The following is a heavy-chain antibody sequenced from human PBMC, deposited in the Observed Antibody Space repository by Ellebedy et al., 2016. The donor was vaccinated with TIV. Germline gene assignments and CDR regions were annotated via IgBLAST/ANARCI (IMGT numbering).Heavy chain of an antibody. V-gene: IGHV3-74*01. CDR3: ASMVPFDY. CDR1: GFTFSSYW. Sequence: GESLKISCAASGFTFSSYWMHWVRQAPGKGLVWVSRINSDGSSTHYADSVKGRFTISRDNAKNTLYLQMNSLRAEDTAVYYCASMVPFDYWGQGTLVTVSS. J-gene: IGHJ4*02. D-gene: IGHD3-10*01. CDR2: INSDGSST.